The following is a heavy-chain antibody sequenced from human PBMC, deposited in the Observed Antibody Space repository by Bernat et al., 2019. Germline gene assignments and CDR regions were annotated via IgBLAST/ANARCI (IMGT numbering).Heavy chain of an antibody. CDR2: ISSGGST. J-gene: IGHJ4*02. D-gene: IGHD4-17*01. CDR1: GFTFSTYA. Sequence: EVQLLESGGGLVQPGGSLRLSCAASGFTFSTYAMSWVRQAPGKGLEWVSTISSGGSTYYPDSLKGRFTISRDNSKDTLFLQMNTLRAEDTAVYYCAKGMVSATVTTIDSWGQGTLVTVSS. V-gene: IGHV3-23*01. CDR3: AKGMVSATVTTIDS.